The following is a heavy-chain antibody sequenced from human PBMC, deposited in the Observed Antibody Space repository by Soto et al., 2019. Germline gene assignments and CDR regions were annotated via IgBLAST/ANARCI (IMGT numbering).Heavy chain of an antibody. CDR3: ARFITYYYDSSGYYYYYGMDV. CDR2: IYYSGST. Sequence: SETLSLTCTVSGGSVSSGSYYWSWIRQPPGKGLEWIGYIYYSGSTNYNPSLKSRVTISVDTSKNQFSLKLSSVTAADTAVYYCARFITYYYDSSGYYYYYGMDVWGQGTTVTSP. V-gene: IGHV4-61*01. J-gene: IGHJ6*02. D-gene: IGHD3-22*01. CDR1: GGSVSSGSYY.